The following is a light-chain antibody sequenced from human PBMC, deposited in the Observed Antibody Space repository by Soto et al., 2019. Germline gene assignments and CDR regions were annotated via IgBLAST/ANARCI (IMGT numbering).Light chain of an antibody. CDR2: AAS. CDR1: QSVNSN. V-gene: IGKV3-15*01. CDR3: QQYNNWPRT. J-gene: IGKJ1*01. Sequence: GMTQSPATLSVSPGERATLSCRASQSVNSNLAWYQQKPGQAPRLLIYAASTRATGIPARFSGSGSGTEFTLTISSLQSEDFAVYYCQQYNNWPRTFGQGTKVDIK.